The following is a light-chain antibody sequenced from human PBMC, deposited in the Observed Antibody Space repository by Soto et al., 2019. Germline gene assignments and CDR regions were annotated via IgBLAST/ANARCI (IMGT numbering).Light chain of an antibody. CDR3: QQYGISPT. CDR2: GAS. Sequence: EIVLTQSPGTLSLSPGERATLSCRASQSVSSNYLAWYQQKPGQSPRLLIYGASRRVTGIPDRFSGSGSGTDFTLTISRLEPEDFAVYYCQQYGISPTFGQGTKVEIK. J-gene: IGKJ1*01. V-gene: IGKV3-20*01. CDR1: QSVSSNY.